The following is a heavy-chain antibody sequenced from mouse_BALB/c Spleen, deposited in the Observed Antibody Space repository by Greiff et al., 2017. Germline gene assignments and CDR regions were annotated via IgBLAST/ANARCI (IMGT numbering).Heavy chain of an antibody. CDR2: ISNGGGST. CDR3: AKLYGNYYAMDY. Sequence: EVKLMESGGGLVQPGGSLKLSCAASGFTFSSYTMSWVRQTPEKRLEWVAYISNGGGSTYYPDTVKGRFTISRDNAKNTLYLQMSSLKSEDTAMYYCAKLYGNYYAMDYWGQGTSVTVSS. J-gene: IGHJ4*01. CDR1: GFTFSSYT. D-gene: IGHD2-10*02. V-gene: IGHV5-12-2*01.